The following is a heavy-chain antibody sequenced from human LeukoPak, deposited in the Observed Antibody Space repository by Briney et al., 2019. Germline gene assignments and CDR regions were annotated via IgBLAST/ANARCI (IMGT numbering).Heavy chain of an antibody. CDR1: GFTVSSNS. J-gene: IGHJ4*02. CDR3: ARRAGAYSHPYDY. CDR2: IYSDNT. Sequence: GGSLRLSCTVSGFTVSSNSMSWVRQAPGKGLEWVSFIYSDNTHYSDSVKGRFTISRDNSKNTLYLQMNSLRVEDTAVYFCARRAGAYSHPYDYWGQGTLVIVSS. D-gene: IGHD4/OR15-4a*01. V-gene: IGHV3-53*01.